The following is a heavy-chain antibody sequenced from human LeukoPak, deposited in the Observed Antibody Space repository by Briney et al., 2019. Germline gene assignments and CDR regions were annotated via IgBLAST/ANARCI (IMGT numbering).Heavy chain of an antibody. D-gene: IGHD2-21*02. V-gene: IGHV3-7*01. CDR1: GFTFSTYW. CDR3: ARDKFDIVVVTAIYYYYYMDV. Sequence: GGSLRLSCAASGFTFSTYWMSWVRQAPGKGLEWVANIKEDGREKDYVDSVKGGFTISRDNAKNSLYLQMHSLRAEETAVYYCARDKFDIVVVTAIYYYYYMDVWGKGTTVTVSS. CDR2: IKEDGREK. J-gene: IGHJ6*03.